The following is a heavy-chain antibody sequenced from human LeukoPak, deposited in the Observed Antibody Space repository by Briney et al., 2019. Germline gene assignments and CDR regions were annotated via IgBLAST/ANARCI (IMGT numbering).Heavy chain of an antibody. CDR2: LANDDSLT. CDR3: AKIKGPTLSTCYMDV. J-gene: IGHJ6*03. Sequence: GGSLRLSCEASGFTFRASSVNWVRQAPGKGLERLAYLANDDSLTYYADSVRGRFTLSKDNAKNSVYLQTNSLRADDTAVYYCAKIKGPTLSTCYMDVWGSGTTVTVSS. CDR1: GFTFRASS. V-gene: IGHV3-48*04. D-gene: IGHD2/OR15-2a*01.